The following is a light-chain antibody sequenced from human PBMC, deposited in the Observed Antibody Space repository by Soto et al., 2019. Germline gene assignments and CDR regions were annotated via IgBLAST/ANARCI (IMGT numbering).Light chain of an antibody. CDR1: SSDVGGYNY. CDR2: DVT. J-gene: IGLJ3*02. Sequence: SALTQPRSVSGSPGQSVTISCTGTSSDVGGYNYVSWYQQHPGKAPKVMIYDVTKRPSGVPDRFSGSKSGNTAFLTISGLQAEDEADYYCCSYAGSHTWVFGGGTKLTVL. V-gene: IGLV2-11*01. CDR3: CSYAGSHTWV.